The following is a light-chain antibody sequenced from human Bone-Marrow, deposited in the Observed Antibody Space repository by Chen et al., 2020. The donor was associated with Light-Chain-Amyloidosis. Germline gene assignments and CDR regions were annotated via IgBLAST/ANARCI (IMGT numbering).Light chain of an antibody. CDR1: DLPTKY. V-gene: IGLV3-25*03. CDR2: RDT. Sequence: SYELTQPPSVSVSPGQTARITCSGDDLPTKYAYLYQQKPGQAPVLVIHRDTERPSGISERFSGSSAGTTATLNISGGQAEDEADYHCQSADSSGTYEVIFGGGTKLTVL. CDR3: QSADSSGTYEVI. J-gene: IGLJ2*01.